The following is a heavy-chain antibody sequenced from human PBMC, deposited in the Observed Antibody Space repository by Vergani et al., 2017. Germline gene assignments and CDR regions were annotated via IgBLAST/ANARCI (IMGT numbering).Heavy chain of an antibody. J-gene: IGHJ6*02. CDR2: INPSGGST. D-gene: IGHD4-17*01. V-gene: IGHV1-46*01. CDR3: AREAVTTIYYYYGMDV. Sequence: QVQLVQSGAEVKKPGASVKVSCKASGYTFTSYYMHWVRQAPGQGLEWMGIINPSGGSTSYAQKFQGRVTMTRDASTSTVYMELSSLRSEDTAVYYCAREAVTTIYYYYGMDVWGQGTTVTVSS. CDR1: GYTFTSYY.